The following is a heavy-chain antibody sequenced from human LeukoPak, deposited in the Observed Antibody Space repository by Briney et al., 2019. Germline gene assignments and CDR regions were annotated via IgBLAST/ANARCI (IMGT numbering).Heavy chain of an antibody. D-gene: IGHD3-3*02. J-gene: IGHJ4*02. CDR1: GYTFTGYY. V-gene: IGHV1-18*04. CDR3: ARDIRHHFDY. Sequence: ASVKVSCKASGYTFTGYYMHWVRQAPGQGLEWMGWISTYNGNTNYAQKFQGRVTMTTDTSTSTAYMELRSLRSDDTAVYYCARDIRHHFDYWGQGTLVTVSS. CDR2: ISTYNGNT.